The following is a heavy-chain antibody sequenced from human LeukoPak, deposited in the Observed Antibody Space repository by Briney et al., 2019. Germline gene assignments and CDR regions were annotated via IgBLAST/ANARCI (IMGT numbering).Heavy chain of an antibody. J-gene: IGHJ3*02. Sequence: GGSLRLSCAAYGFTFRSYAMSWVRQAPGKGVEWVSAISGSGGSTYYADSVKGRFTISRDNSKNTLYLQMNSLRAEATAVYYCAKDFRYSGSYLGGDAFDIWGQGTMVTVSS. CDR2: ISGSGGST. D-gene: IGHD1-26*01. CDR1: GFTFRSYA. CDR3: AKDFRYSGSYLGGDAFDI. V-gene: IGHV3-23*01.